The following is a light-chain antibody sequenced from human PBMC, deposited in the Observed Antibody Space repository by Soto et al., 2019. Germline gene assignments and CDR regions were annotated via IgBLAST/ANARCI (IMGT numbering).Light chain of an antibody. J-gene: IGKJ2*02. CDR1: QGFSNS. CDR3: QQPDSYPCT. CDR2: AAS. V-gene: IGKV1-9*01. Sequence: DIQLTQSPSFLSASVGDKVTITCRASQGFSNSLAWYQQKPGKAPKLLIYAASTLQSGVPSRFSGSGSGTEVTLTISSLQAEDFATYYCQQPDSYPCTFGQGTKLEIK.